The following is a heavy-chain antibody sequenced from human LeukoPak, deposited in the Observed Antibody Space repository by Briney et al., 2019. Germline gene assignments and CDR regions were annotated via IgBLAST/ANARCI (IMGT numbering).Heavy chain of an antibody. J-gene: IGHJ5*02. Sequence: SETLPLTCTVSGGSISGYYWSWIRQPAGRGLEWIGHIYTSGTTNYNPSLKSRVTMSIDTSKNQFSLKLSSVTAADTAVYYCAREGSSAYAWFDPWGQGTLVTVSS. V-gene: IGHV4-4*07. CDR2: IYTSGTT. CDR1: GGSISGYY. CDR3: AREGSSAYAWFDP. D-gene: IGHD3-22*01.